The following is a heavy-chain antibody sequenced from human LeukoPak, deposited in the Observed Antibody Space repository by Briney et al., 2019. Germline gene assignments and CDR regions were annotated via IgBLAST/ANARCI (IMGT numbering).Heavy chain of an antibody. Sequence: PSETLSLTCTVSGGSISSYYWSWIRQPPGKGLEWIGRSYTSGSPNYNPSLKGRVTMSVDTSKNQFSLKLSSVTAADTAVYYCARSGGSGFQLDNWGQGTLVTVSS. J-gene: IGHJ4*02. CDR3: ARSGGSGFQLDN. V-gene: IGHV4-4*07. D-gene: IGHD3-16*01. CDR2: SYTSGSP. CDR1: GGSISSYY.